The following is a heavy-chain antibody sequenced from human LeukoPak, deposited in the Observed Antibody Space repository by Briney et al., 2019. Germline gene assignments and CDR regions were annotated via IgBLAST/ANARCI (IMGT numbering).Heavy chain of an antibody. CDR3: AREFYDSSGYYYYYYYMDV. Sequence: GGSLRLSCAASGFTFDDYGMSWVRQAPGKGLEWVSGINWNGGSTGYADSVKGRFTISRDNAKSSLYLQMNSLRAEDTALYYCAREFYDSSGYYYYYYYMDVWGKGTTVTVSS. V-gene: IGHV3-20*04. J-gene: IGHJ6*03. D-gene: IGHD3-22*01. CDR1: GFTFDDYG. CDR2: INWNGGST.